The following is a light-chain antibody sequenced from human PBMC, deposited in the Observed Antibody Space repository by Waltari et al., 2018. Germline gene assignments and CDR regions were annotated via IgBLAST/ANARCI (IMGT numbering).Light chain of an antibody. J-gene: IGLJ3*02. V-gene: IGLV1-44*01. Sequence: QSVLTQPPSASGTPGQRVSISCSGSSSNIGRNNVNWYQQLPGTAPQLLIFTNYQRPSGVPDRFSGSKSGDTASLTISGLQFEDEADYYCCSYAGNYIWVFGGGTRLTVL. CDR1: SSNIGRNN. CDR2: TNY. CDR3: CSYAGNYIWV.